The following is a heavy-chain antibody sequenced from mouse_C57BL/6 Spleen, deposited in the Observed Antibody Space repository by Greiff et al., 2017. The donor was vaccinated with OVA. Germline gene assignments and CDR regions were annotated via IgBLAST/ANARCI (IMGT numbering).Heavy chain of an antibody. CDR2: IDPSDSYT. CDR3: ARGGKDWFAY. CDR1: GYTFTSYW. Sequence: VQLQQPGAELVKPGASVKLSCKASGYTFTSYWMQWVKQRPGQGLEWIGEIDPSDSYTNYNQKFKGKATLTVDTSSSTAYMQLSSLTSEDSAVYYCARGGKDWFAYWGQGTLVTVSA. V-gene: IGHV1-50*01. J-gene: IGHJ3*01.